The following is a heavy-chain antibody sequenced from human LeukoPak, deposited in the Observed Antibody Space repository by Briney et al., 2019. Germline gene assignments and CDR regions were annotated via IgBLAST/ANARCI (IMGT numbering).Heavy chain of an antibody. CDR2: ISAGGGDT. J-gene: IGHJ3*02. Sequence: GGSLRLSCAASGFIFSNYAMSWVRQAPGKGLEWDSTISAGGGDTDYADSVKGRFTISRDNSKNTLHLQMNSLRAEDTAVYYCAKGNQRAYDAFDIWGQGTMVTVSS. CDR1: GFIFSNYA. V-gene: IGHV3-23*01. D-gene: IGHD1-14*01. CDR3: AKGNQRAYDAFDI.